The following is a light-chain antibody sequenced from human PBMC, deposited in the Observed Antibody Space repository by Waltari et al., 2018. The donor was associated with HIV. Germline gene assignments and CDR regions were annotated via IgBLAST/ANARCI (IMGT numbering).Light chain of an antibody. CDR2: QDN. J-gene: IGLJ2*01. CDR3: QAEVV. Sequence: SYELTQPPSVSVSPGQTASITCSGDKLGDKYACWYQQKPGQSPVLVIYQDNKRPSGIPERCSGSNSGNTATLTIGGTQAMDEADYYCQAEVVFGGGTKLTVL. V-gene: IGLV3-1*01. CDR1: KLGDKY.